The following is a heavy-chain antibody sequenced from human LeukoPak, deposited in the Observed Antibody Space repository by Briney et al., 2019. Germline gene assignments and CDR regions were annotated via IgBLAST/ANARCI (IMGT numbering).Heavy chain of an antibody. CDR1: GFTVSSNY. Sequence: GGSLRLSCAASGFTVSSNYMSWVRQAPGKGLEWVAVIWYDGSNKYYADSVKGRFTISRDNSKNTLYLQMNSLRAEDTAVYYCARGKSIVVVTAIQYYFDYWGQGTLVTVSS. D-gene: IGHD2-21*02. CDR2: IWYDGSNK. J-gene: IGHJ4*02. CDR3: ARGKSIVVVTAIQYYFDY. V-gene: IGHV3-33*08.